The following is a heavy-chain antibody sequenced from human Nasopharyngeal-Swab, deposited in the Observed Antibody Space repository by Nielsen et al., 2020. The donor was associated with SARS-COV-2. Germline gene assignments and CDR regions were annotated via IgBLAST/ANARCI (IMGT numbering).Heavy chain of an antibody. D-gene: IGHD6-19*01. CDR2: INSDGSST. V-gene: IGHV3-74*01. CDR1: GFTFSSYW. CDR3: ASKAYSSGWTVDYYGMDV. Sequence: GESLKISCAASGFTFSSYWMHWVRQAPGKGLVWVSRINSDGSSTNYADSVKGRFTISRDNAKNSLYLQMNSLRDEDTAVYYCASKAYSSGWTVDYYGMDVWGQGTTVTVSS. J-gene: IGHJ6*02.